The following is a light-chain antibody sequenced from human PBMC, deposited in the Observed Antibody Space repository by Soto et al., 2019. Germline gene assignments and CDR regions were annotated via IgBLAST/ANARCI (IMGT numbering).Light chain of an antibody. J-gene: IGKJ5*01. CDR2: GAS. V-gene: IGKV3D-7*01. CDR3: LQDYNLPIT. Sequence: EIVMTQSPATLSFSPGERATLSCRATQSVTSNYLSWYQQKPGQAPRLPIYGASTRATGIPARFSGSGSGTDFTLTISSLQPEDFAVYYCLQDYNLPITFGQGTRLEIK. CDR1: QSVTSNY.